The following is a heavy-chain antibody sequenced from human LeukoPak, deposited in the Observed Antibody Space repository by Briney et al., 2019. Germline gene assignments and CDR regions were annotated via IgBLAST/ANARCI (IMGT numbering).Heavy chain of an antibody. Sequence: EASETLSLTCTISGYSISSAYYWAWIRQPPGKGLDRLGEINHSGSTNYNPYNKSRVAISVDTSNTQFSLKLSSVPAADTAVYYCARGPGVSFGLPCYYHGMDVWGQGTTATV. V-gene: IGHV4-38-2*02. CDR3: ARGPGVSFGLPCYYHGMDV. CDR1: GYSISSAYY. D-gene: IGHD3-16*01. CDR2: INHSGST. J-gene: IGHJ6*02.